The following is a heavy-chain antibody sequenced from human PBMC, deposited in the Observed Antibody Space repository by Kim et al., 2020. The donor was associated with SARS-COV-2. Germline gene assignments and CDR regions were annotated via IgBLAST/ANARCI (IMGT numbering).Heavy chain of an antibody. D-gene: IGHD3-9*01. J-gene: IGHJ6*02. V-gene: IGHV4-59*13. CDR1: GGSISSYY. CDR3: ARANTIFDGMDV. CDR2: IYYSGST. Sequence: SETLSLTCTVSGGSISSYYWSWIRQPPGKGLEWIGYIYYSGSTNYNPSLKSRVTISVDTSTNQFSLKLSSVTAADTAVYYCARANTIFDGMDVGGQGTTGTVSS.